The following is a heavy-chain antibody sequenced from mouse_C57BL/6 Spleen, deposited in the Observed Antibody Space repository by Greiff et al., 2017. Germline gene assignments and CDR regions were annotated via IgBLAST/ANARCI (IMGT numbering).Heavy chain of an antibody. Sequence: VQLKQSGPELVKPGASVKISCKASGYSFTGYYMNWVKQSPEKSLEWIGEINPSTGGTTYNQKFKAKATLTVDKSSSTAYMQLKSLTSEDSAVYYCARRGGNYVKYYAMDYWGQGTSVTVSS. CDR1: GYSFTGYY. CDR3: ARRGGNYVKYYAMDY. J-gene: IGHJ4*01. CDR2: INPSTGGT. D-gene: IGHD2-1*01. V-gene: IGHV1-42*01.